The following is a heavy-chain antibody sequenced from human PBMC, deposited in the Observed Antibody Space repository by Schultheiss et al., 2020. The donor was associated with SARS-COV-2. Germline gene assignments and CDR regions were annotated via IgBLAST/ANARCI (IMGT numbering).Heavy chain of an antibody. CDR1: GGSISSSSYY. V-gene: IGHV4-39*01. J-gene: IGHJ5*02. CDR2: IYYSGST. Sequence: SETLSLTCTVSGGSISSSSYYWGWIRQPPGKGLEWIGSIYYSGSTYYNPSLKSRVTISVDTSKNQFSLKLSSVTAADTAVYYCANTYETGGWFDPWGQGTLVTVSS. D-gene: IGHD5-12*01. CDR3: ANTYETGGWFDP.